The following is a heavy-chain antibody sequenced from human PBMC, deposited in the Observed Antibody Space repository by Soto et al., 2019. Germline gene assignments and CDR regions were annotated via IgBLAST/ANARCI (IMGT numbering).Heavy chain of an antibody. CDR3: SRAGILTTPYYTDY. J-gene: IGHJ4*01. Sequence: EVQLVESGGGLVQPEGSLRLSCVASGFTSGDYSMDWVSQAPGKGLEWVGGVRNKVNSNTTENAASVKGKFTVSRDDSRNSVYLQMNSLKTGDTAMYYCSRAGILTTPYYTDYWGLGTLVTVSS. CDR1: GFTSGDYS. D-gene: IGHD2-21*01. CDR2: VRNKVNSNTT. V-gene: IGHV3-72*01.